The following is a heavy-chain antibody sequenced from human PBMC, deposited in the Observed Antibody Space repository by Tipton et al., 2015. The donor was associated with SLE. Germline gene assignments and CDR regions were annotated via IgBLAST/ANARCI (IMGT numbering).Heavy chain of an antibody. J-gene: IGHJ3*02. Sequence: GSLRLSCSASGFTFSSYAMHWVRQAPGKGLEYVSAISSNGGSTYYADSVKGRFTISRDNSKNTLYLQMNSLRAEDTAVYYCAREGGEVITKDAFDIWGQGTMATVSS. D-gene: IGHD3-3*01. CDR2: ISSNGGST. V-gene: IGHV3-64*04. CDR1: GFTFSSYA. CDR3: AREGGEVITKDAFDI.